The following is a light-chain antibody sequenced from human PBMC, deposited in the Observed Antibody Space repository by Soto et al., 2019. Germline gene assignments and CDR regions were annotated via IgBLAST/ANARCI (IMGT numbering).Light chain of an antibody. J-gene: IGKJ1*01. CDR2: GAS. CDR1: QSVSSSY. V-gene: IGKV3-20*01. Sequence: EIVLTQSPGTLSLSPGERATLSCRASQSVSSSYLAWYQQKPGQAPRLLIYGASSRATGIPDTFSGSGSGTDFTLTISRLEPEDFAVYYCQQYGSSPLFGQGTKVEIK. CDR3: QQYGSSPL.